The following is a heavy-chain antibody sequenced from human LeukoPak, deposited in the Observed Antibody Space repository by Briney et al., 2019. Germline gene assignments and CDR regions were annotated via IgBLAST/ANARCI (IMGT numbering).Heavy chain of an antibody. D-gene: IGHD3-16*01. CDR3: ARGRGEIDY. Sequence: GGSLRLSCAASGFTFSNYAMHWVRRAPGEGLEWVAVMSYDGNNAYYADSLKGRFTISRDNSKNTLYLQMNSLRAEDTAVYYCARGRGEIDYWGQGTLVTVSS. V-gene: IGHV3-30-3*01. CDR1: GFTFSNYA. J-gene: IGHJ4*02. CDR2: MSYDGNNA.